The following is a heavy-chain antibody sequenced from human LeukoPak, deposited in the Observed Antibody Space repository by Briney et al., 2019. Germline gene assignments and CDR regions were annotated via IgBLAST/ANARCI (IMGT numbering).Heavy chain of an antibody. V-gene: IGHV1-69*01. CDR2: ISPIFGTA. J-gene: IGHJ6*03. Sequence: SVKVSCKASVGTFSSYAISWVRQAPGQGLEWMGGISPIFGTANYAQKFQGRVTITADESTSTAYMELSSLRSEDTAVYYCARDCSSTSCYGDYYYYYMDVWGKGTTVTVSS. CDR3: ARDCSSTSCYGDYYYYYMDV. CDR1: VGTFSSYA. D-gene: IGHD2-2*01.